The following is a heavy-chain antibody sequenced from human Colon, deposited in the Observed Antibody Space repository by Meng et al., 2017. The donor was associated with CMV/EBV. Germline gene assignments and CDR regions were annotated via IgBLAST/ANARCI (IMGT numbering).Heavy chain of an antibody. CDR1: GCIFNIYA. Sequence: GGSLRLSCEASGCIFNIYAMTWVRQAPGKGLEWVSSINSDDGNTYYADSVKGRFIIPRDNSKNRLFLQMKNVRAEDTAVYFCAKVNMGEILYYYGLDVWGQRTTVTVSS. D-gene: IGHD1-26*01. V-gene: IGHV3-23*01. CDR3: AKVNMGEILYYYGLDV. CDR2: INSDDGNT. J-gene: IGHJ6*02.